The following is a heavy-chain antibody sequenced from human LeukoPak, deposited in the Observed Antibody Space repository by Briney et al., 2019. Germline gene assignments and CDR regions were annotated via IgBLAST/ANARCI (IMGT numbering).Heavy chain of an antibody. V-gene: IGHV4-59*08. CDR3: ARLGLYDSSGYYHKHFDY. D-gene: IGHD3-22*01. CDR1: GGSISSYY. J-gene: IGHJ4*02. CDR2: IYYSGST. Sequence: PSETLSLTRTVSGGSISSYYWSWIRQPPGKGLEWIGYIYYSGSTNYNPSLKSRVTISVDTSKNQFSLKLSSVTAADTAVYYCARLGLYDSSGYYHKHFDYWGQGTLVTVSS.